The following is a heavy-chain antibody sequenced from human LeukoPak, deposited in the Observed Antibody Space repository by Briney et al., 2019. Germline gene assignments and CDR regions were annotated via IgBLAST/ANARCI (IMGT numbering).Heavy chain of an antibody. CDR1: GYSFTTYW. CDR3: ARRSYSNYPDY. CDR2: IYPGDSDT. V-gene: IGHV5-51*01. J-gene: IGHJ4*02. D-gene: IGHD4-11*01. Sequence: GESLKISCKGSGYSFTTYWIGWVRQMPGKGLEWMGIIYPGDSDTRYSPSFQGQVTISADKSISTAYLQWRSLKASDTAMYYCARRSYSNYPDYWGQGTMVTVSS.